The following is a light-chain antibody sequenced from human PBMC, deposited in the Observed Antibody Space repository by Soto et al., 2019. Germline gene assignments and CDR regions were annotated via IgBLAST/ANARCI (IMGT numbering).Light chain of an antibody. Sequence: EIVLTQSPGTLSLSPGERATLSCRASQSVSSSYLAWYQQKPGQAPRLLIYGASSRATGILDRFSGSGSGTDFTLTIRRLEPEDFAVYYCQQYGSSPGWTFGQGTKVEIK. V-gene: IGKV3-20*01. CDR1: QSVSSSY. CDR3: QQYGSSPGWT. J-gene: IGKJ1*01. CDR2: GAS.